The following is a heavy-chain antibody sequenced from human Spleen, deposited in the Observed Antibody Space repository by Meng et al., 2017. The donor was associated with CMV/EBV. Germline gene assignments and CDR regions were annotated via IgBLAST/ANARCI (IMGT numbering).Heavy chain of an antibody. CDR2: INTNTGNP. V-gene: IGHV7-4-1*02. D-gene: IGHD3-16*01. Sequence: QVQLVQSGSELRKPGASVKASCKASGYTFSRHALNWVRQAPGQGLEWMGWINTNTGNPTYAQDFTGRFVFSLDTSVSTAYLQISSLRAEDTAIYYCARDPGGDLGPTDYWGQGTLVTVSS. CDR3: ARDPGGDLGPTDY. CDR1: GYTFSRHA. J-gene: IGHJ4*02.